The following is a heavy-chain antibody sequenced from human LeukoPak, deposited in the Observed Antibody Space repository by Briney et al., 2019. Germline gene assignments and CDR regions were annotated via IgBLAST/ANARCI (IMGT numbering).Heavy chain of an antibody. CDR2: ISGSGGST. D-gene: IGHD3-10*01. J-gene: IGHJ4*02. CDR3: AKDIRRFGEFLFDY. V-gene: IGHV3-23*01. CDR1: GFTFSSYA. Sequence: GSLRLSCAASGFTFSSYAMSWVRQAPGKGLGWVSAISGSGGSTYYADSVKGRFTISRDNSKNTLYLQMNSLRAEDTAVYYCAKDIRRFGEFLFDYWGQGTLVTVSS.